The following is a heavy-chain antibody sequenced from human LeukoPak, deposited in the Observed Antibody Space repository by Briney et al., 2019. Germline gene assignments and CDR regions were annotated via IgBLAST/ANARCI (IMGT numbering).Heavy chain of an antibody. J-gene: IGHJ4*02. CDR1: GYTFTSYG. Sequence: ASVKVSCKASGYTFTSYGISWVRQAPGQGLEWMGWISAYNGNTNYAQKLQGRATMTTDTPTSTAYMELRSLRSDDTAVYYCATGDSSGWLWPHWGQGTLVTVSS. CDR3: ATGDSSGWLWPH. D-gene: IGHD6-19*01. CDR2: ISAYNGNT. V-gene: IGHV1-18*01.